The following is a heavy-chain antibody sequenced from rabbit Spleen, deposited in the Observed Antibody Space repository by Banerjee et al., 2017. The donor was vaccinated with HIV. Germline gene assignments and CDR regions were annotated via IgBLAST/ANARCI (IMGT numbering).Heavy chain of an antibody. D-gene: IGHD8-1*01. CDR1: GFSFSDRDV. V-gene: IGHV1S45*01. J-gene: IGHJ6*01. CDR2: INAATGKP. Sequence: QEQLVESGGGLVQPEGSLTLTCKASGFSFSDRDVMCWVRQAPGKGLEWIACINAATGKPVYATWAKGRFTISRTSSTTVTLQVTSLTAADTATYFCARDTGSSFSTYGMDLWGPGTLVTVS. CDR3: ARDTGSSFSTYGMDL.